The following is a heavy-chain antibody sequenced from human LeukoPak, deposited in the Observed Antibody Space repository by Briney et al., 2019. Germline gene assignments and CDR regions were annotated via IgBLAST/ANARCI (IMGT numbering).Heavy chain of an antibody. CDR3: ARDREMAPYYGMDV. CDR1: GYTFTSCA. V-gene: IGHV7-4-1*02. CDR2: INTNTGNP. D-gene: IGHD5-24*01. Sequence: ASVKVSCKASGYTFTSCAMNWVRQAPGQGLEWMGWINTNTGNPTYAQGFTGRFVFSLDTSVSTAYLQISSLKAEDTAVYYCARDREMAPYYGMDVWGQGTTVTVSS. J-gene: IGHJ6*02.